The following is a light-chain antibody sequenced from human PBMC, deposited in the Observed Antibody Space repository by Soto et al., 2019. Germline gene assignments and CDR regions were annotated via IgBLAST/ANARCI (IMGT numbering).Light chain of an antibody. J-gene: IGKJ1*01. CDR3: QQYNAWPRT. CDR1: QRISDN. Sequence: EIVMTQAPATLSVSPGERATLSCRASQRISDNIGWYQQKPGQATRLLIHGASTRTTGVPDRFSGGGSGTEFTLTISNVQAEDFAVYYCQQYNAWPRTFGQGTRVEVK. V-gene: IGKV3-15*01. CDR2: GAS.